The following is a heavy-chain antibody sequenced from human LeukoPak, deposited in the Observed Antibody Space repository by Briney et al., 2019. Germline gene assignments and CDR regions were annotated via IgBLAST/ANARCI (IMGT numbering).Heavy chain of an antibody. J-gene: IGHJ3*02. D-gene: IGHD4-23*01. Sequence: GGSLRLSCAASGFTFSNYAMHWVRHAPGKGLEWMAIIWYDGSYKYYADSVKGRFTISRDNSKNTLYLQVKSLTAEDTAVYYCARGNSDAFDIWGHGTMVTVSS. CDR1: GFTFSNYA. V-gene: IGHV3-33*01. CDR2: IWYDGSYK. CDR3: ARGNSDAFDI.